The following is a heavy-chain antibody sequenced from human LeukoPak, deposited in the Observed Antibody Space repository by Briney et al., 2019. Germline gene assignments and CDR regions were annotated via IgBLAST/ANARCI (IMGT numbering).Heavy chain of an antibody. J-gene: IGHJ4*02. CDR1: GFAISDYR. CDR3: ARNFYCGGDCAISYFDY. D-gene: IGHD2-21*02. CDR2: ISSSSNKV. Sequence: PGGSLRLSCAASGFAISDYRMNWVRQVPGKGLEWVSYISSSSNKVYYADSVKGRFTISRDNAKNSLFLQMNSLRADDTAVYYCARNFYCGGDCAISYFDYWGQGTLVTVSS. V-gene: IGHV3-48*01.